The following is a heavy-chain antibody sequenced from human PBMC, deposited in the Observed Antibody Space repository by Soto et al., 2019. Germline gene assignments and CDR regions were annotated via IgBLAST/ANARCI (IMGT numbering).Heavy chain of an antibody. J-gene: IGHJ4*02. CDR3: AKGTDPTLTIPLLDY. Sequence: EVQLVESGGGLVQPGRSLRLSCAASGFTFDDYAMHWVRQAPGKGLEWVSGISWNSGSIGYADSVKGRFTISRDNAKNSLYLQMNSLRAEDTALYYCAKGTDPTLTIPLLDYWGQGTLVTVSS. D-gene: IGHD3-3*01. V-gene: IGHV3-9*01. CDR2: ISWNSGSI. CDR1: GFTFDDYA.